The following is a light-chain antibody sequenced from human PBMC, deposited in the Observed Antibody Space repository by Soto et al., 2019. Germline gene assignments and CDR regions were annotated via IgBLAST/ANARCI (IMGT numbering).Light chain of an antibody. CDR3: QQFSSYPLT. V-gene: IGKV3-20*01. J-gene: IGKJ4*01. Sequence: EIVLTQSPGTLSLSPGERATLFCRASQSVATSQLAWYQQKPGQAPRLLIGASSRATGIPDRFSGGGSGTDFTLTISRLEPEDFAVYYCQQFSSYPLTFGGGTKVDIK. CDR2: GAS. CDR1: QSVATSQ.